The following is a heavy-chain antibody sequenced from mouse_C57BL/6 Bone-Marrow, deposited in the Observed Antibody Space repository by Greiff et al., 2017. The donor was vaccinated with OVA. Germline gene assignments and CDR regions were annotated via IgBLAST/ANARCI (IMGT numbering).Heavy chain of an antibody. J-gene: IGHJ1*03. CDR1: GYTFTSYW. CDR3: AREANWAYWYFDV. D-gene: IGHD4-1*01. Sequence: VQLQQPGAELVRPGTSVKLSCKASGYTFTSYWMHWVKQRPGQGLEWIGVIDPSDSYTNYNQKFKGKATLTVDTSSSTAYMQLSSLTSEDSAVYDCAREANWAYWYFDVWGTGTTLTVSS. V-gene: IGHV1-59*01. CDR2: IDPSDSYT.